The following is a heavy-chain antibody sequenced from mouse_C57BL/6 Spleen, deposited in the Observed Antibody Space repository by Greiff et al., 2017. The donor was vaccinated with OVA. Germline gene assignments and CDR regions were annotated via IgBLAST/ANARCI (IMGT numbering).Heavy chain of an antibody. D-gene: IGHD2-2*01. J-gene: IGHJ1*03. Sequence: EVKLVESGGGLVKPGGSLKLSCAASGFTFSSYAMSWVRQTPEKRLEWVATISDGGSYTYYPDNVKGRFTLSRDNATNNQYLQMSHLKSEDTAMYYCARSMVTTGDFDVWGTGTTVTVSS. V-gene: IGHV5-4*03. CDR3: ARSMVTTGDFDV. CDR1: GFTFSSYA. CDR2: ISDGGSYT.